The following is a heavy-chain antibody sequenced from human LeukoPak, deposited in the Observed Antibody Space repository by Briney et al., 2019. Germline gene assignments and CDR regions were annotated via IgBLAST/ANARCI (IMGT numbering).Heavy chain of an antibody. CDR1: GGSFSGYY. J-gene: IGHJ2*01. D-gene: IGHD2-2*01. V-gene: IGHV4-34*01. CDR3: AREYCSSTSCYLWYFDL. CDR2: INHSGST. Sequence: SETLSLTCAVYGGSFSGYYWSWIRQPPGKGLEWIGEINHSGSTNYNPSLKSRVTISVDTSKNQFSLKLSSVTAADTAVYYCAREYCSSTSCYLWYFDLWSRGTLVTVSS.